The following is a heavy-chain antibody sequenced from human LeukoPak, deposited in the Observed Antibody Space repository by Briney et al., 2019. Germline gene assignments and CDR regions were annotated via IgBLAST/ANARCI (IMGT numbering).Heavy chain of an antibody. J-gene: IGHJ6*02. CDR3: ATTQGYYDFWSGYYSYYYGMDV. V-gene: IGHV3-66*01. Sequence: PGGSLRLSCAASGFTVSSNYMSWVRQAPGKGLEWVSVIYSGGSTYYADSVKGRFTISRDNSKNTLYLQVNSLRAEDTAVYYCATTQGYYDFWSGYYSYYYGMDVWGQGTTVTVSS. CDR2: IYSGGST. CDR1: GFTVSSNY. D-gene: IGHD3-3*01.